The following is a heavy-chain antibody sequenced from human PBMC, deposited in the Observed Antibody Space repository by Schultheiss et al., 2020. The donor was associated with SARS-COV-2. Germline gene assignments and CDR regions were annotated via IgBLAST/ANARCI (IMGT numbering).Heavy chain of an antibody. J-gene: IGHJ5*02. D-gene: IGHD1-26*01. CDR2: INAGNGNT. Sequence: ASVKVSCMASGYTFTTYAMHWVRQAPGQRLEWMGWINAGNGNTKYSQKFQGRVTLTTDTSTSTAYMELRSLRSDDTAVYYCARELDNSGSYPFPLSWGQGTLVTVSS. CDR1: GYTFTTYA. V-gene: IGHV1-3*01. CDR3: ARELDNSGSYPFPLS.